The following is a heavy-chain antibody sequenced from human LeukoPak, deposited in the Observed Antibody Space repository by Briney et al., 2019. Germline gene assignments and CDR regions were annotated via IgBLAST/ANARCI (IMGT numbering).Heavy chain of an antibody. CDR2: IIPILGIA. V-gene: IGHV1-69*04. Sequence: SVKVSCKASGGTFSSYAISWVRQAPGQGLEWMGRIIPILGIANYAQKFQGRVTITADESTSTAYMELSSLRSEDTAVYYCARSEYSSSRSSDYWGQGTLVTVSS. CDR3: ARSEYSSSRSSDY. J-gene: IGHJ4*02. D-gene: IGHD6-6*01. CDR1: GGTFSSYA.